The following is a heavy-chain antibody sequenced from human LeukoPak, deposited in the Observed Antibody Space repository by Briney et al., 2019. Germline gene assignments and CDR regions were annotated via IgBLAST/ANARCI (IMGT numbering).Heavy chain of an antibody. Sequence: ASVKVSCKSSGYSFTSFGVSWVRQAPGQGLEWMGWISGYNGDTIFAQKLQGRVALTTDTSTSTSYLELRGLRSDDTAVYHCARDQKVGLTYSSGWLDYWGQGTLVTASS. CDR2: ISGYNGDT. CDR1: GYSFTSFG. CDR3: ARDQKVGLTYSSGWLDY. V-gene: IGHV1-18*01. J-gene: IGHJ4*02. D-gene: IGHD6-19*01.